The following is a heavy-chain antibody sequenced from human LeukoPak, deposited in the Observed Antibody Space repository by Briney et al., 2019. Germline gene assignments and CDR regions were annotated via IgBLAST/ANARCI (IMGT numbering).Heavy chain of an antibody. V-gene: IGHV4-59*12. CDR2: IYYSRST. D-gene: IGHD3-10*01. Sequence: PSETLSLTCTVSGGSISSYYWSWIRQPPGKGLEWIGYIYYSRSTNYNPSLKSRVTISVDTSKNQFSLKLSSVTAADTAVYYCAREGGYYGSGSYSGCDYWGQGTLVTVSS. CDR1: GGSISSYY. J-gene: IGHJ4*02. CDR3: AREGGYYGSGSYSGCDY.